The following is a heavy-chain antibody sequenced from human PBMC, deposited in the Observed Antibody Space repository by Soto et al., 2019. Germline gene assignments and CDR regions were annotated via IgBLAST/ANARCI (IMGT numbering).Heavy chain of an antibody. CDR2: IYYSGST. J-gene: IGHJ3*02. V-gene: IGHV4-59*01. Sequence: ASETLSLTCTVSGGSINSYYWSWIRQPPGKGLEWIGYIYYSGSTNYNPSLKSRVTISVDTSKNQFSLKLSSVTDADTAVYYSARGSKRGHDAFDIWGQGTMVTVSS. CDR1: GGSINSYY. CDR3: ARGSKRGHDAFDI. D-gene: IGHD3-10*01.